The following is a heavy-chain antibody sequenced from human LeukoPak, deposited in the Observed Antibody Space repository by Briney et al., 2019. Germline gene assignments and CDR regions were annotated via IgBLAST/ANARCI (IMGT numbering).Heavy chain of an antibody. Sequence: PGGSLRPSCAASGFTFSTYAMNWVRQAPGKGLEWVSSISSSSGAYIYYADSVKGRFTISRDNAQNSLYLQMNSLRVEDTAVYYCARVWTNNWFDPWGQGTLVTVSS. CDR2: ISSSSGAYI. CDR1: GFTFSTYA. J-gene: IGHJ5*02. D-gene: IGHD3/OR15-3a*01. V-gene: IGHV3-21*01. CDR3: ARVWTNNWFDP.